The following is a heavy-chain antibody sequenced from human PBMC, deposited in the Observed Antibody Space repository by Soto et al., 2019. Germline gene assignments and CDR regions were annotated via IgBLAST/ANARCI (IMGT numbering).Heavy chain of an antibody. CDR3: ARDRYCSGGSCYSGNWFDP. J-gene: IGHJ5*02. D-gene: IGHD2-15*01. CDR1: GYTFTSYG. V-gene: IGHV1-18*01. CDR2: ISAYNGNT. Sequence: ASVKVSCKASGYTFTSYGISWVRQAPGQGLEWMGWISAYNGNTNYAQKLQGRVTMTTDTSTSTAYMELRSLRSDDTAVYYCARDRYCSGGSCYSGNWFDPWGQGTLVTVSS.